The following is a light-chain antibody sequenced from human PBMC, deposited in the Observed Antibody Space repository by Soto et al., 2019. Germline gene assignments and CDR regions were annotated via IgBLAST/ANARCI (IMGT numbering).Light chain of an antibody. J-gene: IGLJ2*01. CDR2: SNN. CDR3: AAWDDSLNGVV. V-gene: IGLV1-44*01. CDR1: SSNIGSNT. Sequence: QSVLTQPPSASGTPGQRVTNPCSGSSSNIGSNTVNWYQQLPGTAPKLLIYSNNQRPSGVPDRFSGSKSGTSASLAISGLQSEDEADYYCAAWDDSLNGVVFGGGTKVTVL.